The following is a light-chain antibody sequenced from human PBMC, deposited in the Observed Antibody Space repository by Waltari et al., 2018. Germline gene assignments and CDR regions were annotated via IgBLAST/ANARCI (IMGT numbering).Light chain of an antibody. CDR3: MQARQTPWT. CDR2: LVS. CDR1: QSLLHSSGNTF. J-gene: IGKJ1*01. Sequence: DIVMTQSPLSLSVTPGEPASISCRSSQSLLHSSGNTFLDWYLQKPGQSPQLLLYLVSIRAYGVPDRFRGSGAGTDFTLKISRVEAEDVGVYFCMQARQTPWTFGQGTKVEIK. V-gene: IGKV2-28*01.